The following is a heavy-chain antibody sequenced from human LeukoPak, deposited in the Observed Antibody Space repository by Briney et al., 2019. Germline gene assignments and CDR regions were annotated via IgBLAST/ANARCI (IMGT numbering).Heavy chain of an antibody. CDR2: IKQDGSEK. D-gene: IGHD3-16*01. J-gene: IGHJ3*02. CDR1: GSTFSSYW. V-gene: IGHV3-7*01. Sequence: QPGRPLRLSCAAAGSTFSSYWISCVSQAPGKWREWVANIKQDGSEKYYVDSVKGRFTISRDNAKNSLYLQMNSLRAEDTAGYYCARAQSPDWGIIPQQDAFDIWGQGTMVTVSS. CDR3: ARAQSPDWGIIPQQDAFDI.